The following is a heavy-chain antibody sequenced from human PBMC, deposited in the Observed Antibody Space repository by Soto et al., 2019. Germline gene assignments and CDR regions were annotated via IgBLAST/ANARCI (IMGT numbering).Heavy chain of an antibody. CDR3: ASSDSRNYYYNFDY. Sequence: SETLSLTCIVSGGSISTNSYYWGWIRQPPGKGLEWIGSIYYSGSTYYNPSLKSRVTMSVDTSKDQFSLKMSSVTAADTAVYYCASSDSRNYYYNFDYWGQGTLVTVSS. CDR1: GGSISTNSYY. CDR2: IYYSGST. V-gene: IGHV4-39*01. J-gene: IGHJ4*02. D-gene: IGHD3-22*01.